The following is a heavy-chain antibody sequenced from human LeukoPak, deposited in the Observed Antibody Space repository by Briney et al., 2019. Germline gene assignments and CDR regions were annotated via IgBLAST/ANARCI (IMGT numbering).Heavy chain of an antibody. J-gene: IGHJ5*02. CDR2: IYTSGST. Sequence: PSETLSHTCTVSGASVSSYYWSWIRQPAAKGLEWIGHIYTSGSTNYNPSLKSRVTMSVDTSKNQFSLKLTSVTAADTAVYYCARVGLRQTAWFDPWGQGTLVTVSS. D-gene: IGHD5-12*01. V-gene: IGHV4-4*07. CDR1: GASVSSYY. CDR3: ARVGLRQTAWFDP.